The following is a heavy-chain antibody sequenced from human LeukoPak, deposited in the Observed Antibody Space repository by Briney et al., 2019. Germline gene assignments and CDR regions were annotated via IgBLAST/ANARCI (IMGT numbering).Heavy chain of an antibody. J-gene: IGHJ4*02. V-gene: IGHV3-53*05. D-gene: IGHD4-23*01. CDR2: IYSGGST. Sequence: PGGSLRLSCAASGFTVSSNYMSWVRQAPGKGLEWVSVIYSGGSTYYADSVKGRFTISRDNSKNTLYLQMNSLRAEDTAVYYCAKELRWPNYFDYWGQGTLVTVSS. CDR3: AKELRWPNYFDY. CDR1: GFTVSSNY.